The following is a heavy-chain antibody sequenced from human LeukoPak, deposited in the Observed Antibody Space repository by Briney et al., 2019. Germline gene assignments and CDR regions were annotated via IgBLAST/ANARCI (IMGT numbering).Heavy chain of an antibody. CDR3: ARDLSRDGSFDY. Sequence: SETLSLTCAVYGGSFSGYYWSWIRQPPGKGLEWIGEINHSGSTNYNPSLKSRVTISVDTSKNQFSLKLSSVTAADTAVYYCARDLSRDGSFDYWGQGTLVTVSS. D-gene: IGHD5-24*01. J-gene: IGHJ4*02. CDR1: GGSFSGYY. V-gene: IGHV4-34*01. CDR2: INHSGST.